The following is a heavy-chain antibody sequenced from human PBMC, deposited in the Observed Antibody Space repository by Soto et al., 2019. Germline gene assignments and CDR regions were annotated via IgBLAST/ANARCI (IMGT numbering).Heavy chain of an antibody. Sequence: QVQLVQSGAEVKKPGASVKVSCKASGYTFTGYYMHWVRQAPGQGLEWMGWINPNSGGTNYAQKFQGWVTMTIDTSTSTAYMELRSLRSDDTAVYYCARDRRGYYDRSGQDYWGQGTLVTVSS. V-gene: IGHV1-2*04. CDR3: ARDRRGYYDRSGQDY. J-gene: IGHJ4*02. CDR1: GYTFTGYY. D-gene: IGHD3-22*01. CDR2: INPNSGGT.